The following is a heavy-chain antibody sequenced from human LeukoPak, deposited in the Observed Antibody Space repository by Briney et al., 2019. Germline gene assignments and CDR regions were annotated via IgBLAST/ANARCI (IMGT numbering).Heavy chain of an antibody. CDR2: IYYSGST. D-gene: IGHD6-13*01. V-gene: IGHV4-59*01. CDR1: GGSISSYY. Sequence: SETLSLTCTVSGGSISSYYWSWIRQPPGKGLEWIGYIYYSGSTNYNPSLKSRVTISVDTSKNQFSLKLSSVTAADTAVYYCARGYSSSWYTATSWFDPWGQGTLVTVSS. J-gene: IGHJ5*02. CDR3: ARGYSSSWYTATSWFDP.